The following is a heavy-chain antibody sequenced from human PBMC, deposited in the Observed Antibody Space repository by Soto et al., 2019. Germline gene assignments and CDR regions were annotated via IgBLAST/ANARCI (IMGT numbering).Heavy chain of an antibody. CDR1: GFTFSTYG. Sequence: GGSLRLSCTPSGFTFSTYGMHWVRQAPGKGLEWVAVIWYDGSNQYYADSVKGRFTISRDNSKNMLYLQMNSLRAEDTAVYYCARDLGAFNYGSAYFDYWGQGTPVTVSS. D-gene: IGHD3-10*01. CDR2: IWYDGSNQ. J-gene: IGHJ4*02. CDR3: ARDLGAFNYGSAYFDY. V-gene: IGHV3-33*01.